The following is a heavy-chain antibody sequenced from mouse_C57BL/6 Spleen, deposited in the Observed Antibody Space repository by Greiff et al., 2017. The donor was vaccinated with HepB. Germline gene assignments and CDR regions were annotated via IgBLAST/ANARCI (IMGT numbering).Heavy chain of an antibody. J-gene: IGHJ2*01. V-gene: IGHV3-1*01. CDR3: ARGSYYGSSSFDY. D-gene: IGHD1-1*01. CDR2: ISYSGST. Sequence: EVQLQQSGPGMVKPSQSLSLTCTVTGYSITSGYDWHWIRHFPGNKLEWMGYISYSGSTNYNPSLKSRISITHDTSKNHFFLKLNSVTTEDTATYYCARGSYYGSSSFDYWGQGTTLTVSS. CDR1: GYSITSGYD.